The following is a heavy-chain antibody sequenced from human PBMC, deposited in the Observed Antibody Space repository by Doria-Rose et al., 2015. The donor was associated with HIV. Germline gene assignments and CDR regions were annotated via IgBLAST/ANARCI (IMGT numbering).Heavy chain of an antibody. CDR2: IFSDDDR. Sequence: QITLKESGPVLVKPTETLTLTCTVSGVSHSSPGMGVSWIRQPPGKALEWLANIFSDDDRSYKSSLYSRLTISRGTSKSQVVLTMTDMDPVDTATYYCARIKSSRWYHKYYFDFWGQGTLVIVSA. V-gene: IGHV2-26*01. CDR1: GVSHSSPGMG. J-gene: IGHJ4*02. CDR3: ARIKSSRWYHKYYFDF. D-gene: IGHD6-13*01.